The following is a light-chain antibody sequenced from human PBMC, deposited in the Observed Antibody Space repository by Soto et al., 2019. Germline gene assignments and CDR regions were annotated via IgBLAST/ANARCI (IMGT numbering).Light chain of an antibody. CDR2: NND. Sequence: QSVLTQPPSASGTPGQRVTISCSGSSSNIGANPINWYQQLPGTAPTLLIYNNDQRPSGVPDRFSASKSGTSASLAISGLQSEDEADYYCEAWDDSLYGAVLGGGTKVTVL. CDR3: EAWDDSLYGAV. J-gene: IGLJ2*01. V-gene: IGLV1-44*01. CDR1: SSNIGANP.